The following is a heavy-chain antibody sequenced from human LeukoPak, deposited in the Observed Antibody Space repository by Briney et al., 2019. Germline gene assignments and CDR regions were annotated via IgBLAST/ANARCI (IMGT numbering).Heavy chain of an antibody. CDR2: INPSGGST. CDR3: ARDDWRYCSSTSCYGMRRQYYFDY. J-gene: IGHJ4*02. CDR1: GYTFTSYY. V-gene: IGHV1-46*01. Sequence: ASVKVSCKASGYTFTSYYMHWVRQAPGQGLGWMGIINPSGGSTSYAQKFQGRVTMTTDTSTSTAYMELRSLRSDDTAVYYCARDDWRYCSSTSCYGMRRQYYFDYWGQGTLVTVSS. D-gene: IGHD2-2*01.